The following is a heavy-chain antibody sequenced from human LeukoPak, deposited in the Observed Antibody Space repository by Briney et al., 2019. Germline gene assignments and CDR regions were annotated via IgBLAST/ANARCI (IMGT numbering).Heavy chain of an antibody. J-gene: IGHJ4*02. Sequence: QAGGSLRLSCTASKFTFSSYVMTWVRQAPGKGLERVSAISGSSTGTYYADSVKGRFTISRDNSKNTLYLQMNSLRVDDTAVYYCAPWIVGGFWADYWGQGTLVTVSS. CDR3: APWIVGGFWADY. V-gene: IGHV3-23*01. D-gene: IGHD1-26*01. CDR2: ISGSSTGT. CDR1: KFTFSSYV.